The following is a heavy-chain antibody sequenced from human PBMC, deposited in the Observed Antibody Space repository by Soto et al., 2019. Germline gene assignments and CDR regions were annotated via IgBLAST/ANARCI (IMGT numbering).Heavy chain of an antibody. Sequence: HPGGSLRLSCAASGFIFTNYAMNWGRQAPGKGLEWVSVIGGRGNSAYYADSVQGRFTISRDNSKNTLSLQMSSLTADDTAIYYCVREGRGSFDFWGRGTMVTV. J-gene: IGHJ3*01. CDR3: VREGRGSFDF. V-gene: IGHV3-23*01. D-gene: IGHD5-12*01. CDR2: IGGRGNSA. CDR1: GFIFTNYA.